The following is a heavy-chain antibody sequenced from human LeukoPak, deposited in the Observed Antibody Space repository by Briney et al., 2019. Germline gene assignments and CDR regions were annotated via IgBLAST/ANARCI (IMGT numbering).Heavy chain of an antibody. CDR2: INHSGST. V-gene: IGHV4-34*01. CDR1: GGSFSGYY. CDR3: AREARGVGRDFDY. J-gene: IGHJ4*02. D-gene: IGHD3-10*01. Sequence: TSETLSLTCAVYGGSFSGYYWSWIRQPPGKGLEWIGEINHSGSTNYNPSLKSRVTISVDTSKNQFSLKLSSVTAADTAVYYCAREARGVGRDFDYWGQGTLVTVSS.